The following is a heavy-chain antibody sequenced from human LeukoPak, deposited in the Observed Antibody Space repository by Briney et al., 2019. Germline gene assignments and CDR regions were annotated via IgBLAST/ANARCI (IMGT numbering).Heavy chain of an antibody. Sequence: GGSLRLSCAASGFTFSSYAMSWVRQAPGKGLEWVSAISGSGGSTYYADPVKGRFTISRDNSKNTLYLQMNSLRAEDTAVYYCARCITIFGVVSYYYGMDVWGQGTTVTVSS. V-gene: IGHV3-23*01. CDR2: ISGSGGST. CDR1: GFTFSSYA. D-gene: IGHD3-3*01. CDR3: ARCITIFGVVSYYYGMDV. J-gene: IGHJ6*02.